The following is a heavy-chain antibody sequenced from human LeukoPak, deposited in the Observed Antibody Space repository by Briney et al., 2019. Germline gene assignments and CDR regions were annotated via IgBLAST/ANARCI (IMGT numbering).Heavy chain of an antibody. Sequence: GGSLRLSCAASGFTVSGTYMSWVRQAPGKGLEWVANIREERGQEYYVDSVKGRFTISKNSAKNSLYLQMNTLRVEDTAMYYCASLDTAKQPLANHWGQGTLVTVSS. J-gene: IGHJ5*02. V-gene: IGHV3-7*03. CDR3: ASLDTAKQPLANH. D-gene: IGHD5-18*01. CDR1: GFTVSGTY. CDR2: IREERGQE.